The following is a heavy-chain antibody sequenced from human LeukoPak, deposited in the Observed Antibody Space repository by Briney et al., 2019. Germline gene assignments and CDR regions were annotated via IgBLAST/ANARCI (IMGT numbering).Heavy chain of an antibody. CDR3: ARVAVAGNLGWFDP. Sequence: GASVKVSCKASGYTFTSYGISWVRQAPGQGLEWMGWISAYNGNTNYAQKLRGRVTMTTDTSTSTAYMELRSLRSDDTAAYYCARVAVAGNLGWFDPWGQGTLVTVSS. D-gene: IGHD6-19*01. CDR2: ISAYNGNT. J-gene: IGHJ5*02. V-gene: IGHV1-18*01. CDR1: GYTFTSYG.